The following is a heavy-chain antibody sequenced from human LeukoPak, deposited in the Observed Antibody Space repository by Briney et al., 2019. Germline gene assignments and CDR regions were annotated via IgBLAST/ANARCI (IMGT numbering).Heavy chain of an antibody. CDR1: GYTFSSYG. Sequence: ASVKVSCKASGYTFSSYGINWVRQAPGLGLEWMGWITAYNGNINYAQKFQGRVTMTEDTSTDTAYMELSSLRSEDTAVYYCATGDTIFGVDALCAFDIWGQGTMVTVSS. D-gene: IGHD3-3*01. J-gene: IGHJ3*02. CDR3: ATGDTIFGVDALCAFDI. CDR2: ITAYNGNI. V-gene: IGHV1-18*01.